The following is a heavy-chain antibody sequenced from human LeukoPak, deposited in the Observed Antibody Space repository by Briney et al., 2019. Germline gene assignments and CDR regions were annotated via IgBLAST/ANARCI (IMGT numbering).Heavy chain of an antibody. CDR3: ASAYYDFWSGYRYYGMDV. CDR2: ISYDGSNK. CDR1: GFTFSSYA. Sequence: PGRSLRLSCAASGFTFSSYAMHWVRQAPGKGLEWVAVISYDGSNKYYADSVKGRFTISRDNSKNTLYLQMNSLRAEDMAVYYCASAYYDFWSGYRYYGMDVWGQGTTVTVSS. J-gene: IGHJ6*02. V-gene: IGHV3-30-3*01. D-gene: IGHD3-3*01.